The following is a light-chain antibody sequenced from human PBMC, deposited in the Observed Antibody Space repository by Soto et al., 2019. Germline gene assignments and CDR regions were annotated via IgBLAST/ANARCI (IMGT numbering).Light chain of an antibody. CDR3: QQYGSSPLT. J-gene: IGKJ4*01. Sequence: EIVLTQSPGTLSLSPGERANLSCRASQSVSSSFLAWYEQKPGQAPRLLIYGASSRATGIPDRFSGSGSGTDFTLTISRLEPEDVAVYYCQQYGSSPLTFGGGKNVEIK. CDR2: GAS. V-gene: IGKV3-20*01. CDR1: QSVSSSF.